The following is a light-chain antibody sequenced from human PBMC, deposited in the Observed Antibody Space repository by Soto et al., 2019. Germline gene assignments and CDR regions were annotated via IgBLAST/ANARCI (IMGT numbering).Light chain of an antibody. J-gene: IGLJ1*01. V-gene: IGLV2-14*01. CDR1: SSDVGGYDY. CDR3: QSYDSSLSGSYV. CDR2: EVS. Sequence: QSALTQPASVSGSPGQSITISCTGTSSDVGGYDYVSWYQHHPGKVPKLIIYEVSKRPSGVSHRFSGSKSGTSASLAITGLQAEDEADYYCQSYDSSLSGSYVFGTGTKVTVL.